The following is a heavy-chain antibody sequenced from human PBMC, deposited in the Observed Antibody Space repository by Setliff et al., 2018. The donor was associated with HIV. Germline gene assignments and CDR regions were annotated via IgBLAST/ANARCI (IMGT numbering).Heavy chain of an antibody. J-gene: IGHJ3*01. CDR1: GYTFSSYG. V-gene: IGHV1-18*01. Sequence: ASVKVSCKASGYTFSSYGISWVQQAPGQGLEWMGWINSYDGNTNYEQKFQGRVTMTTDTSTTSAYLELRSLRPDDTAVYFCARNKLSDAFDVWGPGTMVTVSS. D-gene: IGHD1-1*01. CDR3: ARNKLSDAFDV. CDR2: INSYDGNT.